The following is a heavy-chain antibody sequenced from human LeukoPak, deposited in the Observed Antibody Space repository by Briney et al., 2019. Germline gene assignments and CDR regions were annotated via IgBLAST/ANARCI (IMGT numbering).Heavy chain of an antibody. V-gene: IGHV4-39*07. CDR3: ARDRDYYYYYYMDV. J-gene: IGHJ6*03. Sequence: SETLSPTCTVSGGSISSSSYYWGWIRQPPGKGLEWIGSIYYSGSTYYNPSLKSRVTISVDTSKNQFSLKLSSVTAADTAVYYCARDRDYYYYYYMDVWGKGTTVTVSS. CDR1: GGSISSSSYY. CDR2: IYYSGST.